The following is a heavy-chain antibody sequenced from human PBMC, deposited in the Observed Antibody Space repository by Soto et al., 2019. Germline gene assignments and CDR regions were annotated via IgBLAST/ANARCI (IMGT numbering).Heavy chain of an antibody. CDR3: ARDDYSSSSALGY. CDR1: GYTFTGYY. D-gene: IGHD6-13*01. J-gene: IGHJ4*02. CDR2: INPNSGGT. V-gene: IGHV1-2*04. Sequence: GASVKVSCQASGYTFTGYYMHWVRQAPGQGLEWMGWINPNSGGTNYAQKFQGWVTMTRDTSISTAYMELSRLRSDDTAVYYCARDDYSSSSALGYWGQGTLVTVSS.